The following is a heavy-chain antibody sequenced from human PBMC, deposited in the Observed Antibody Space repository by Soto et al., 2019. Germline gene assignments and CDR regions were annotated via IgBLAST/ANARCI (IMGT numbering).Heavy chain of an antibody. V-gene: IGHV4-39*01. CDR1: GGSISSSSYY. Sequence: QLQLQESGPGLVKPSETLSLTCTVSGGSISSSSYYWGWIRQPPGKGLEWIGSIYYSGSTYYNPSLKSRVTRSVDTSKNQFSLKLSSVTAADTAVYYCARHTYYYGSGSYPSYWGQGTLVTVSS. D-gene: IGHD3-10*01. CDR2: IYYSGST. CDR3: ARHTYYYGSGSYPSY. J-gene: IGHJ4*02.